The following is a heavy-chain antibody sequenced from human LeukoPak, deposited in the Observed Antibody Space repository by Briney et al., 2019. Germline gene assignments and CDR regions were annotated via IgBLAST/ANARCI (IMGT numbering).Heavy chain of an antibody. CDR3: AGDYYDSSGYYSGDY. V-gene: IGHV3-30*03. D-gene: IGHD3-22*01. J-gene: IGHJ4*02. Sequence: GGSLRLSCAASGFTFSSYGMHWVRQAPGKGLEWVAVISYDGSNKYYADSVKGRFTISRDNSKNTLYLQMNSLRAEDTAVYYCAGDYYDSSGYYSGDYWGQGTLVTVSS. CDR2: ISYDGSNK. CDR1: GFTFSSYG.